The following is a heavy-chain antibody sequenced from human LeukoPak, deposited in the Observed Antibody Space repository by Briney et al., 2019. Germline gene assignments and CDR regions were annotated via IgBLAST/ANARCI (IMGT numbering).Heavy chain of an antibody. CDR2: MFVSGST. D-gene: IGHD1-26*01. Sequence: SETLSLTCTVAGGSVASYYWGWLRQPAGKGLEWIGRMFVSGSTYYNPSLKNRVAMSVDTSKNQFSLKLSSVPAADRAVYYGAKDVSMHGSDYRWYFDRWGRGTLVTVSS. CDR1: GGSVASYY. CDR3: AKDVSMHGSDYRWYFDR. J-gene: IGHJ2*01. V-gene: IGHV4-4*07.